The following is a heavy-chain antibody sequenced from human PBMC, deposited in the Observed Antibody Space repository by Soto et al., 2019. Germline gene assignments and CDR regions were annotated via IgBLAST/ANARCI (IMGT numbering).Heavy chain of an antibody. CDR2: TYPGDSET. J-gene: IGHJ3*02. V-gene: IGHV5-51*01. CDR1: GYSFTTYW. Sequence: GESLRISCQGSGYSFTTYWIAWVRQMPGKGLEWMAITYPGDSETRYSPSFQGQVTISADKSISTAYLQWNSLKASDTAMYYCARHDYYGLKAFDIWGQGTMVTVSS. D-gene: IGHD3-10*01. CDR3: ARHDYYGLKAFDI.